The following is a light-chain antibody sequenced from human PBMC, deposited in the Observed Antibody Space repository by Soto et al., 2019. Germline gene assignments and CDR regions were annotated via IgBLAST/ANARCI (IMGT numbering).Light chain of an antibody. CDR1: QNVNIF. J-gene: IGKJ1*01. V-gene: IGKV1-5*01. Sequence: DIQMTQSPSLLSAAVGDRVTISCRASQNVNIFLAWYQQKPGKAPKLLISDASTVESGVPSRFSGSGSGTEFTLTITGLQPDDSATYYSQQYSSYYRPFGQGTKVDIK. CDR3: QQYSSYYRP. CDR2: DAS.